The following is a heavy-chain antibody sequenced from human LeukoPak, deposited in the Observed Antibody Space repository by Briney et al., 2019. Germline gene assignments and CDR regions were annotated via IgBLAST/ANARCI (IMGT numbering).Heavy chain of an antibody. CDR1: GFTFSSKY. J-gene: IGHJ5*02. V-gene: IGHV3-53*01. D-gene: IGHD6-13*01. CDR2: LYSNGNT. Sequence: GGSLRLSCAASGFTFSSKYMSWVRQAPGKGLEWVSTLYSNGNTYYADSVKGRFTISRDNSKNTLSLQMNSLRAEDTAVYYCARDIYSSSWLNWFDPWGQGTLVTVSS. CDR3: ARDIYSSSWLNWFDP.